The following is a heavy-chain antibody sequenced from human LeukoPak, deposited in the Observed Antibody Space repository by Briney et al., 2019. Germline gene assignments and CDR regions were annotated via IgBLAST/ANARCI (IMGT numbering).Heavy chain of an antibody. CDR3: ARDHSDGPVSSYDFWSGYYTDTAFDI. Sequence: GASVKVSCKASGYTFTSYYMHWVRQAPGQGLEWMGIINPSGGSTSYAQKFQGRVTMTRDTSTSTVYMELSSLRSEDTAVYYCARDHSDGPVSSYDFWSGYYTDTAFDIWGQGTMVTVSS. CDR1: GYTFTSYY. CDR2: INPSGGST. J-gene: IGHJ3*02. D-gene: IGHD3-3*01. V-gene: IGHV1-46*01.